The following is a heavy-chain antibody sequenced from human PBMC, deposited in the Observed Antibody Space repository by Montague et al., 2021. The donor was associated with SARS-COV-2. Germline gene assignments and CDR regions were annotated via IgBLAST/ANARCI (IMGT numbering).Heavy chain of an antibody. Sequence: SQTLSLTCTVSGGSISSSGYYWGWIRQPPGKGLEWNGSIYDSGSTYYNPSLKSRVTISVDTSKNQFSLNLSSVTAADTAVYYCARQLGVTMIVVVTRHWFDAWGQGTLVTVSS. V-gene: IGHV4-39*01. CDR1: GGSISSSGYY. CDR2: IYDSGST. CDR3: ARQLGVTMIVVVTRHWFDA. J-gene: IGHJ5*02. D-gene: IGHD3-22*01.